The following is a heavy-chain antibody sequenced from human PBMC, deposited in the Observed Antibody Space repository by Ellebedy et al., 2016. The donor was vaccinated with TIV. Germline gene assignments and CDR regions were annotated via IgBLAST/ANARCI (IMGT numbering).Heavy chain of an antibody. Sequence: PGGSLRLSCAASGFNFNSYALHWVRQAPGKGLEWASLISYHGSDKYYADSVKGRFTISRDNSKNTLDLQMNNLRTEDTAVYYCARDPDAFGDQYFDLWGQGTLVIVSS. J-gene: IGHJ5*01. CDR3: ARDPDAFGDQYFDL. V-gene: IGHV3-30*04. CDR1: GFNFNSYA. D-gene: IGHD3-10*01. CDR2: ISYHGSDK.